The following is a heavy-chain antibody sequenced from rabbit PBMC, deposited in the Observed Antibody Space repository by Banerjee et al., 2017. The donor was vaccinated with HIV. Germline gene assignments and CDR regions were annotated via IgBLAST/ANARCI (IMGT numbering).Heavy chain of an antibody. J-gene: IGHJ4*01. Sequence: VRQAPGKGLEWIACINTSSGNTVYASWAKGRFTISKMPSTTVTLQMTSLTAADTATYFCASVGSSYSTGIKLWGQGTLVTVS. CDR3: ASVGSSYSTGIKL. D-gene: IGHD8-1*01. V-gene: IGHV1S40*01. CDR2: INTSSGNT.